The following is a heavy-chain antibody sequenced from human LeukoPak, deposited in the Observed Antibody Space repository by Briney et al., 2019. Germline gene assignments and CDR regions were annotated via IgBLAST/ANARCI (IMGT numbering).Heavy chain of an antibody. Sequence: SETLPLTCTVSGGSISSYYWSWIRQPAGKGLEWIGRIYTSGSTNYNPSLKSRVTMSVDTSKNQFSLKLSSVTAADTAVYYCARAARYYYDSSGYYYYFDYWGQGTLVTVSS. CDR3: ARAARYYYDSSGYYYYFDY. CDR2: IYTSGST. V-gene: IGHV4-4*07. CDR1: GGSISSYY. D-gene: IGHD3-22*01. J-gene: IGHJ4*02.